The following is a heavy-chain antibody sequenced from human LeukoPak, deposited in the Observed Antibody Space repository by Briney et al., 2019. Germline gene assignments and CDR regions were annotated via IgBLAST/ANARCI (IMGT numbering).Heavy chain of an antibody. Sequence: SETLSLTCTVSGGSISSDIYYWTWIRQPAGKGLEWIGRILAGGITSYNPSLEGRLTISVDTAKNQFSLKLTSVTVADTAVYYCARDRGFTTALGVPSWFYPWGQGTLVTVSS. V-gene: IGHV4-61*02. CDR2: ILAGGIT. J-gene: IGHJ5*02. CDR3: ARDRGFTTALGVPSWFYP. D-gene: IGHD3-10*01. CDR1: GGSISSDIYY.